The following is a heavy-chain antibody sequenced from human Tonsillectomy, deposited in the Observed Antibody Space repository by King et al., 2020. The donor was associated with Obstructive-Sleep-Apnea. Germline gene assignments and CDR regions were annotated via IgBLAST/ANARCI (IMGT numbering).Heavy chain of an antibody. V-gene: IGHV4-30-4*01. CDR1: GGSISRGNYY. Sequence: VQLQESGPGLVKPSETLSLTCTVSGGSISRGNYYWSWIRQPPGKGLEWMGDIYYSGSTYYNPSLKSRVTISVDTSKSQFSLKLSSVSAADTAVYYCARVSDQLLSWVDYWGQGTLVTVSS. CDR2: IYYSGST. CDR3: ARVSDQLLSWVDY. J-gene: IGHJ4*02. D-gene: IGHD2-2*01.